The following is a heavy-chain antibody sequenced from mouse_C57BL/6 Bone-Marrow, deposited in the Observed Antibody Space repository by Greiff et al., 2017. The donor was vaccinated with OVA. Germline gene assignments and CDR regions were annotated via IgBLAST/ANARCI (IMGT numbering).Heavy chain of an antibody. CDR1: GFTFSNYW. CDR3: TLTTVGKDFDY. D-gene: IGHD1-1*01. J-gene: IGHJ2*01. CDR2: IRLKSDNYAT. Sequence: EVKLVESGGGLVQPGGSMKLSCVASGFTFSNYWMNWVRQSPEKGLEWVAQIRLKSDNYATHYAESVKGRFTISRDDSKSSVYLQMNNLRAEDTGIYYCTLTTVGKDFDYWGQGTTLTVSS. V-gene: IGHV6-3*01.